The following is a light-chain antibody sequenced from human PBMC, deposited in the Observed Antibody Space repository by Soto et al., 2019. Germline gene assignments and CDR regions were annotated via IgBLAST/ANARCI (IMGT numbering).Light chain of an antibody. CDR3: QQYGNSPQIT. CDR2: DSP. CDR1: QSFGTY. Sequence: IVLTQSPATLSLSPGERATLSCGASQSFGTYIDWYKKKPGLAPRLVIGDSPTRASGIPDRCRGSGSGTDFTLTIRRLEPEDFAVYFCQQYGNSPQITFGQGTRMEIK. J-gene: IGKJ5*01. V-gene: IGKV3D-20*01.